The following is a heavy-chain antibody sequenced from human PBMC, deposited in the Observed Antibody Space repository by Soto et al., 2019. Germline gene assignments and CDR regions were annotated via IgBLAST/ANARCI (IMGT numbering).Heavy chain of an antibody. CDR2: IYNSGPT. J-gene: IGHJ6*02. D-gene: IGHD3-16*01. CDR1: GASISSGGYY. V-gene: IGHV4-31*03. CDR3: ARDGAVPYGMDV. Sequence: QVQLQESGPGLVKPSQTLSLTCTVSGASISSGGYYWSWIRQLPGKGLEWIGYIYNSGPTYYNPPFKSRGSISVDTSKNQFSLKVPSATAADTAVYYCARDGAVPYGMDVWGHGTTVTVSS.